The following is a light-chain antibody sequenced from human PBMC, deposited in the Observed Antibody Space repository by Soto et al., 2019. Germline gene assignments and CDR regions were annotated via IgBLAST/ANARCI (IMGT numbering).Light chain of an antibody. V-gene: IGLV6-57*04. J-gene: IGLJ2*01. CDR3: QSYHSGNVV. Sequence: FMLTQPHSVSESPGKTVTISCTRSSGSIASNYVQWYQQRPGSAPTPVIYEDNERPSGVPDRFSGSIDSSSNSASLTISGLKTDDDADYYCQSYHSGNVVFGGGTKLTVL. CDR2: EDN. CDR1: SGSIASNY.